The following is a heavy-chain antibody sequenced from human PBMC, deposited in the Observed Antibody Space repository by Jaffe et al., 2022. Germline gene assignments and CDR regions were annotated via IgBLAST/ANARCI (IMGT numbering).Heavy chain of an antibody. CDR2: IYYSGST. CDR3: ARVRSPVEMATNYYFDY. J-gene: IGHJ4*02. Sequence: QVQLQESGPGLVKPSETLSLTCTVSGGSISSYYWSWIRQPPGKGLEWIGYIYYSGSTNYNPSLKSRVTISVDTSKNQFSLKLSSVTAADTAVYYCARVRSPVEMATNYYFDYWGQGTLVTVSS. V-gene: IGHV4-59*01. CDR1: GGSISSYY. D-gene: IGHD5-12*01.